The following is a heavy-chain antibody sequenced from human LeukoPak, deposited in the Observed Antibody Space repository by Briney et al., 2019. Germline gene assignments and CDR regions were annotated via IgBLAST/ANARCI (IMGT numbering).Heavy chain of an antibody. V-gene: IGHV3-74*01. Sequence: GGSLRLSCAASGFTFSRYWMDWVRQAPGKGLVWVSRINSDGSITDYAGSVKGRFTISRDNAKDTLYLRMGSLGVEDSAIYYCARVMTTLTNEAFDIWGQGTMVIVSS. CDR3: ARVMTTLTNEAFDI. J-gene: IGHJ3*02. D-gene: IGHD1-14*01. CDR2: INSDGSIT. CDR1: GFTFSRYW.